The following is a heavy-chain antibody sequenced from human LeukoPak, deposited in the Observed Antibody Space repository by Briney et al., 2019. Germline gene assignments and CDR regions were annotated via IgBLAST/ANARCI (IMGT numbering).Heavy chain of an antibody. V-gene: IGHV4-59*01. D-gene: IGHD3-10*01. Sequence: PSETLSLTCSVSGDSISSYDWSWIRRPPGKGLEWIGDISRSGDTNYSPSLKSRLTISVDMSKNQLSLKLRSVTAADTAVYYCAKDRGGGRDAFDIWGQGTVVTVSS. CDR3: AKDRGGGRDAFDI. CDR2: ISRSGDT. CDR1: GDSISSYD. J-gene: IGHJ3*02.